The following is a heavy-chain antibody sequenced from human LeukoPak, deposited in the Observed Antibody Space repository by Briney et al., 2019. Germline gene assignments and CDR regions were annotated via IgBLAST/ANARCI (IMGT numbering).Heavy chain of an antibody. CDR3: ARTYYYGSDPFDP. J-gene: IGHJ5*02. CDR2: INPNSGGT. V-gene: IGHV1-2*02. D-gene: IGHD3-10*01. CDR1: GYTFTGYY. Sequence: ASVKVSCKASGYTFTGYYMHWVRQAPGQGLEWMGWINPNSGGTNYAQKFQGRVTMTRDTSISTAYMELSRLRSDDTAVYYCARTYYYGSDPFDPWGQGPLVTVSS.